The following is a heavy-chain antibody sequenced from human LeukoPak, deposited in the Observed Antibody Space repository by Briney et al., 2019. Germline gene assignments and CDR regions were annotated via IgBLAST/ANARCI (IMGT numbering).Heavy chain of an antibody. Sequence: GSLRLSCAASGFTFDRYTIHWVRQAPGKGLDWVSLIRRDGTYTQYADSVKGRFTISRDNAKNSLYLQMNSLRAEDTAVYYCARGHCSSTSCYLDYFDYWGQGTLVTVSS. CDR2: IRRDGTYT. D-gene: IGHD2-2*01. CDR1: GFTFDRYT. V-gene: IGHV3-43*01. J-gene: IGHJ4*02. CDR3: ARGHCSSTSCYLDYFDY.